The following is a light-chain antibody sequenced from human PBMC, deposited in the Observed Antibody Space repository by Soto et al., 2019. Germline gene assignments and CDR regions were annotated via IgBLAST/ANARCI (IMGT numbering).Light chain of an antibody. CDR3: LLDLRYFWA. Sequence: SVINNLAWYQQKPGQAPRLLIYGASARATGIPARFSGSVSGTEFTLTSSGLQPEVLATYSYLLDLRYFWAFGRGTKVDIK. J-gene: IGKJ4*01. CDR1: SVINN. CDR2: GAS. V-gene: IGKV3-15*01.